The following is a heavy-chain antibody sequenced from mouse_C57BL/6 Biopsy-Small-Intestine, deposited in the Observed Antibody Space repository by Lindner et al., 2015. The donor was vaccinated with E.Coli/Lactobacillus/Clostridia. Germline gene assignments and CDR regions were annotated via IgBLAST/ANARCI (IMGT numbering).Heavy chain of an antibody. D-gene: IGHD4-1*01. Sequence: VQLQESGGDLVKPGGSLKLSCAASGFTFSSYGMSWVRQTPDKRLEWVATISSGGSYTYYPDSVKGRFTISRDNAKNTLYLQMSSLKSEDTAMYYCARQLGDYWGQGTTLTASS. J-gene: IGHJ2*01. CDR3: ARQLGDY. CDR2: ISSGGSYT. CDR1: GFTFSSYG. V-gene: IGHV5-6*01.